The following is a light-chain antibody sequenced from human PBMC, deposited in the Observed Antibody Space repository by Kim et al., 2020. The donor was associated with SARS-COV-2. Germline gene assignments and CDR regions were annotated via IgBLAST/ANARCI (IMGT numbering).Light chain of an antibody. CDR2: EAT. Sequence: SSNVRDRVTITSRASQNISSDLAWYKQRPGKAPRQRIYEATSIARGVPSRVGASGSGKEFTLTFNSLQPDDFATYCSQQYDGLSTFGKGTKVDIK. CDR3: QQYDGLST. CDR1: QNISSD. V-gene: IGKV1-5*03. J-gene: IGKJ1*01.